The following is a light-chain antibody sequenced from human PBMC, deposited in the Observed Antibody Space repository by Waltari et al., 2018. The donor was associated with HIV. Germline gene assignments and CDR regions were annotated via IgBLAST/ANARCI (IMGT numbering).Light chain of an antibody. CDR1: QTVFYSSNNKNY. CDR2: WAS. J-gene: IGKJ3*01. V-gene: IGKV4-1*01. Sequence: DIVMTQSPDSLAVSLGERATINCQSSQTVFYSSNNKNYLAWYQQKPGQPPKVLIYWASVRESGVPDLCSVSGSGTDFNLTISSLQAEDVAVYYCQQYFNNPSFAFDPGTKVEIK. CDR3: QQYFNNPSFA.